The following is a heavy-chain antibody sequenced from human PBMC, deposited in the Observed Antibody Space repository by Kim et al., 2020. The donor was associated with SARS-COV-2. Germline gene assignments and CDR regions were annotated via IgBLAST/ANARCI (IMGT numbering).Heavy chain of an antibody. CDR3: ASRIYTSFDS. V-gene: IGHV3-74*01. CDR2: RT. J-gene: IGHJ4*02. Sequence: RTTYADSVKGRFTVSRDNAKNTLYLQMNSLRAEDMAMYYCASRIYTSFDSWGQGTLVTVSS.